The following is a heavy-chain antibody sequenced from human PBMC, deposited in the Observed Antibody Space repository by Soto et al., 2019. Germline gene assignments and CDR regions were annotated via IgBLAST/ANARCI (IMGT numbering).Heavy chain of an antibody. V-gene: IGHV3-7*01. D-gene: IGHD2-2*01. CDR1: GFTFSTYW. CDR2: IKQDGSDK. CDR3: GRGCGRSSCPYYLDV. Sequence: EVQLVESGGGLVQPGGSLRLSCVASGFTFSTYWMSWVRLAPGTGLEWVATIKQDGSDKYYVDSAKGRFTVSRDNAKNSLDLQMNSLRGDDTAVYYCGRGCGRSSCPYYLDVWGKGTTVTVSS. J-gene: IGHJ6*03.